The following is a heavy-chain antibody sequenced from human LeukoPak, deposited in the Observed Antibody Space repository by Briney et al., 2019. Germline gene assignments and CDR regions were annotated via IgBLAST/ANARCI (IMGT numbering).Heavy chain of an antibody. D-gene: IGHD3-16*01. J-gene: IGHJ6*03. CDR3: AKAGEVYYYYYYMDV. CDR1: GFSLTTYA. Sequence: GGSLRLSCAASGFSLTTYAMGWVRQAPGKGLEWVSVINDRGDSTYYADSVKGRFTISRDSSKNTLYLQMNSLRAEDTALYYCAKAGEVYYYYYYMDVWGKGTTVTVSS. V-gene: IGHV3-23*01. CDR2: INDRGDST.